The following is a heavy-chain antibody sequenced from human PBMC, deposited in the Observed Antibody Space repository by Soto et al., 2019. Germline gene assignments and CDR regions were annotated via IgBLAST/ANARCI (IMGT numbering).Heavy chain of an antibody. J-gene: IGHJ5*02. Sequence: SETLSLTCAVYGGSFSGYYWSWIRQPPGKGLEWIGEINHSGSTNYNPSLKSRVTISVDTSKNQFSLKLSSVTAADTAVYYCARSSGSYRIISNWFDPWGQGTLVTVSS. V-gene: IGHV4-34*01. D-gene: IGHD3-10*01. CDR2: INHSGST. CDR3: ARSSGSYRIISNWFDP. CDR1: GGSFSGYY.